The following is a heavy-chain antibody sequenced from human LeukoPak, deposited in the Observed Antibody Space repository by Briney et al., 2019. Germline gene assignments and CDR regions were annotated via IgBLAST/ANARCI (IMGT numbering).Heavy chain of an antibody. CDR3: ARDLEKIYAMVRGVIINGLLY. Sequence: ASVKVSCKASGYTFTGYYMHWVRQAPGQGLEWMGWINPNSGGTNYAQKFQGRVNMTRDTSISTAYMELSSLRSDDTAVYYCARDLEKIYAMVRGVIINGLLYWGQGTLVTFSS. CDR1: GYTFTGYY. V-gene: IGHV1-2*02. D-gene: IGHD3-10*01. CDR2: INPNSGGT. J-gene: IGHJ4*02.